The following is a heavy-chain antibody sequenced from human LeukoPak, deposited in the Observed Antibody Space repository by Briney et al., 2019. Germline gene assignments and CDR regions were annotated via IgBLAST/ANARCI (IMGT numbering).Heavy chain of an antibody. D-gene: IGHD6-6*01. V-gene: IGHV1-46*01. J-gene: IGHJ4*02. CDR1: GYTFTSCY. CDR3: AREGLEYFDY. Sequence: ASVKVSCKASGYTFTSCYMHWVRQAPGQGLEWMGIINPSGGSTSYAQKFQGRVTMTRDMSTSTVYMELSRLRSDDTAVYYCAREGLEYFDYWGQGTLVTVSS. CDR2: INPSGGST.